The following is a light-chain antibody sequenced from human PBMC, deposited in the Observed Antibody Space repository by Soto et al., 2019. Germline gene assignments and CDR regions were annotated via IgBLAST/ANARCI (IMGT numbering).Light chain of an antibody. CDR3: QQYGGSSWT. Sequence: EIVLTQSPDTLSLSPGERATLSCRASHSISISYLAWYQQQPGQAPRLLIYSTSTRATGIPDRFSGSGSGTDFTLTISKLEPGDFAVYYCQQYGGSSWTFGQGTKVDIK. V-gene: IGKV3-20*01. J-gene: IGKJ1*01. CDR2: STS. CDR1: HSISISY.